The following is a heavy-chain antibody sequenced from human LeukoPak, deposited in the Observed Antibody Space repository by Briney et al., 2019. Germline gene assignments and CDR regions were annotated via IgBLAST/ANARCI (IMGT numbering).Heavy chain of an antibody. CDR2: MNPNSGNT. D-gene: IGHD2-2*01. CDR1: GYTFTSYE. V-gene: IGHV1-8*01. CDR3: ARGGFPAAS. Sequence: ASVKVSCKASGYTFTSYEINWVRQATGQGLEWMGWMNPNSGNTGHAQKFQGRVTMTRNTSIRTAYMELSSLRSDDTAVYYCARGGFPAASWGQGTLVTVSS. J-gene: IGHJ4*02.